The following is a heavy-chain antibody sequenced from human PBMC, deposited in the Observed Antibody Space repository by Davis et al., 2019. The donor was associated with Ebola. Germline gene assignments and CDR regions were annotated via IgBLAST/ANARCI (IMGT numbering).Heavy chain of an antibody. CDR2: IKSKTDGGTT. J-gene: IGHJ4*02. V-gene: IGHV3-15*07. CDR3: TTGDIVVVPAAVDY. D-gene: IGHD2-2*01. Sequence: PGGSLRLSCAASGFTFSNAWMNWVRQAPGKGLEWVGRIKSKTDGGTTDYAAPVKGRFTISRDDSKNTLYLQMNSLKTEDTAVYYCTTGDIVVVPAAVDYWGQGTLVTVSS. CDR1: GFTFSNAW.